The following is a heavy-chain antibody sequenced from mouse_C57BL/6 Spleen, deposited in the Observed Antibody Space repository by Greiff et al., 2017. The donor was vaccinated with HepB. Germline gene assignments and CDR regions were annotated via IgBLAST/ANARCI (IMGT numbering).Heavy chain of an antibody. D-gene: IGHD1-1*01. CDR3: AREGYYYGSSPGWFAY. CDR2: ILPSIGRT. Sequence: QVQLKESGSELRSPGSSVKLSCKDFDSEVFPIAYMSWVRQKPGHGFEWIGGILPSIGRTIYGEKFEDKATLDADTLSNTAYLELNSLTSEDSAIYYCAREGYYYGSSPGWFAYWGQGTLVTVSA. CDR1: DSEVFPIAY. V-gene: IGHV15-2*01. J-gene: IGHJ3*01.